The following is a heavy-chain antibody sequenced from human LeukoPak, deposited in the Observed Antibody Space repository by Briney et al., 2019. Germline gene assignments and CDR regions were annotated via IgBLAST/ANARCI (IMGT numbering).Heavy chain of an antibody. J-gene: IGHJ4*02. CDR1: GFTFSSYA. CDR2: ISSSSSTI. V-gene: IGHV3-48*04. D-gene: IGHD1-26*01. CDR3: ARGSPKYSGNYGVEFDS. Sequence: GGSLRLSCTASGFTFSSYAMSWVRQAPGKGLEWVSYISSSSSTIYYADSVKGRFTISRDNAKNSLYLQMNSLRAEDTAVYYCARGSPKYSGNYGVEFDSWGQGTLVTVSS.